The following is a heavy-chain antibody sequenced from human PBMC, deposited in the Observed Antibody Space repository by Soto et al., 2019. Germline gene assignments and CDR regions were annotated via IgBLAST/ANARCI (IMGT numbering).Heavy chain of an antibody. J-gene: IGHJ4*02. CDR2: ISSSSSYI. CDR1: GFTFSSYS. V-gene: IGHV3-21*01. D-gene: IGHD6-13*01. CDR3: ARVALSRPGIAAAGTSNHDY. Sequence: GGSLRLSCAASGFTFSSYSMNWVRQAPGKGLEWVSSISSSSSYIYYADSVKGRFTISRDNAKNSLYLQMNSLRAEDTAVYYCARVALSRPGIAAAGTSNHDYWGQGTLVSVSS.